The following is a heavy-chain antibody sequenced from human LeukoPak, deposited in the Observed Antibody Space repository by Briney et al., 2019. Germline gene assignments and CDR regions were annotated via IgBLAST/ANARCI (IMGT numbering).Heavy chain of an antibody. CDR3: VRIPNGANFPNWFDP. J-gene: IGHJ5*02. CDR1: GFTFDDYA. V-gene: IGHV3-43D*04. CDR2: ISWSGDNT. D-gene: IGHD4/OR15-4a*01. Sequence: GGSLRLSCAASGFTFDDYAMHWVRHAPGKGLEWVSFISWSGDNTYYADSVKGRFTISRDNAKNSLYLQMNSLRADDTAVYYCVRIPNGANFPNWFDPWGQGTLVTVSS.